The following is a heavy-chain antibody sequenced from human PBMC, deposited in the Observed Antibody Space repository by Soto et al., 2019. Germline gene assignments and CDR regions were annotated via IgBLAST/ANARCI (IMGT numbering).Heavy chain of an antibody. D-gene: IGHD2-8*01. CDR2: IYPSGSA. V-gene: IGHV4-4*07. J-gene: IGHJ6*02. CDR3: ARDRGRYCPTSSCPKGSYYGGDV. CDR1: VDSISSYY. Sequence: QVQLQESGPGLVKPSETLSLTCTVSVDSISSYYWSWIRQTAGKGLEWIGGIYPSGSANYNPSFKSRVSMSVVTCKNQFSLKLSSVTAADTAVDYCARDRGRYCPTSSCPKGSYYGGDVWGQGTTVTVSS.